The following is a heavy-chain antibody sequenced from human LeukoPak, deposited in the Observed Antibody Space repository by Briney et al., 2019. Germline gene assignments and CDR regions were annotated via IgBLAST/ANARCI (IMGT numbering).Heavy chain of an antibody. CDR1: GFTFDDYA. V-gene: IGHV3-9*01. J-gene: IGHJ3*02. Sequence: SLRLSCAASGFTFDDYAMHWVRQAPGKGLEWASGISWNSGSIGYADSVKGRFTISRDNAKNSLYLQMNSLRAEDTALYYCAKEKGYVDAFDIWGQGTMVTVSS. D-gene: IGHD2-15*01. CDR3: AKEKGYVDAFDI. CDR2: ISWNSGSI.